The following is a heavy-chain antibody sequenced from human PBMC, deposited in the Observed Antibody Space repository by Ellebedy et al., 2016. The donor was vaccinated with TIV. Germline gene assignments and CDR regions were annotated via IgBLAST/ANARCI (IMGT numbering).Heavy chain of an antibody. Sequence: SVKVSXKASGDTLSSYVIAWMRQAPGQGLAWMGGIMPALGPATLAQKFQGRVTITADKSTSTAYMELTSLRSEDTAVYYCARGKPVVDDIVVVPGTYGMDVWGQGTTVTVSS. D-gene: IGHD2-2*01. CDR3: ARGKPVVDDIVVVPGTYGMDV. CDR2: IMPALGPA. V-gene: IGHV1-69*10. J-gene: IGHJ6*02. CDR1: GDTLSSYV.